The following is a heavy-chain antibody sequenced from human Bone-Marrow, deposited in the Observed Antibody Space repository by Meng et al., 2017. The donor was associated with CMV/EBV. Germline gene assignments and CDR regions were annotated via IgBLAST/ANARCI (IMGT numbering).Heavy chain of an antibody. CDR1: GFIFSNAW. Sequence: GGSLRLSCAASGFIFSNAWMSWVRQAPGKGLEWVGRIKSKSDGGTTDYAAHVEGRFTISRDDSKNTLYLQMNSLKIEDTAVYYCTTHYSDSSGYRSGMDVWRRGTTVTGSS. CDR3: TTHYSDSSGYRSGMDV. D-gene: IGHD3-22*01. J-gene: IGHJ6*01. V-gene: IGHV3-15*01. CDR2: IKSKSDGGTT.